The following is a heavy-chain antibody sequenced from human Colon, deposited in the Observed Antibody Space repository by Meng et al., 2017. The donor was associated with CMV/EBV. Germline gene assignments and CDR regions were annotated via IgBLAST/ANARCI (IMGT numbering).Heavy chain of an antibody. Sequence: GESLKISCAASGFAVGQYALNWVRQAPGKGLQWVSSISSSGRYTYYADSVKGRFTVSRDNAENSVHLQMNSLGAEDTSIYYCTKSSKYYDFWSAYAFDVWGRGT. CDR1: GFAVGQYA. D-gene: IGHD3-3*01. CDR2: ISSSGRYT. CDR3: TKSSKYYDFWSAYAFDV. J-gene: IGHJ3*01. V-gene: IGHV3-21*04.